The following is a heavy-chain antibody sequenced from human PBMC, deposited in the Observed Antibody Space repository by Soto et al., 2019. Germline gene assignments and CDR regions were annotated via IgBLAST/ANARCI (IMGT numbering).Heavy chain of an antibody. V-gene: IGHV3-30*18. Sequence: QVQLVESGGGVVQPGTSLTLSCSASGFIFSNYGMHWVRQAPGKGLEWVSIISYEGSRKHYIDSVKGRFTISRDNSKNTLDLQMNSLIAEDTAVYYRAKDIHPGRDNYHYGADDWGQGTLVAVSS. J-gene: IGHJ4*02. CDR2: ISYEGSRK. CDR1: GFIFSNYG. CDR3: AKDIHPGRDNYHYGADD. D-gene: IGHD5-12*01.